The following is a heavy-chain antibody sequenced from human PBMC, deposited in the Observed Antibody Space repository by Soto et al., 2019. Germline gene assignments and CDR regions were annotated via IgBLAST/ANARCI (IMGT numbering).Heavy chain of an antibody. Sequence: SETLSLTCTVSGASISAYAWSWIRQPAGKGLEWIGRLYSSGNTNYNPSFKSRLTMSADTSKNQFSLKLSSVTAADTAVYYCARGPYSSGWYVVDYWGQGALVTVSS. D-gene: IGHD6-19*01. CDR1: GASISAYA. J-gene: IGHJ4*02. CDR2: LYSSGNT. V-gene: IGHV4-4*07. CDR3: ARGPYSSGWYVVDY.